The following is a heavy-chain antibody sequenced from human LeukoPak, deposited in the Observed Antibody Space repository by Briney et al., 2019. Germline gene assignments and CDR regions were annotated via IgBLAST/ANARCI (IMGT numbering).Heavy chain of an antibody. CDR1: GYRFSSFW. D-gene: IGHD5-18*01. Sequence: GESLKISCKVSGYRFSSFWIAWVRHMPGKGLEFMGIIYPADSDTRYSPSFQGQATISADKSIDTAYLQWSSLRASDTAIYYCVRRGPSKGVTWSRGFDIWGQGTMV. J-gene: IGHJ3*02. V-gene: IGHV5-51*01. CDR2: IYPADSDT. CDR3: VRRGPSKGVTWSRGFDI.